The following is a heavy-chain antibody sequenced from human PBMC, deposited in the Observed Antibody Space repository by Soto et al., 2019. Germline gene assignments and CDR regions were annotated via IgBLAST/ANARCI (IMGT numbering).Heavy chain of an antibody. D-gene: IGHD6-13*01. J-gene: IGHJ4*02. Sequence: QVQLQESGPGLVKPSETLSLTCTVSGGSISSYYWSWIRQPPGKGLEWIGYIYSSGSTNYNPSLKSRVTISVDTSKNQYSLKLSSVTAPDTAVYYCASRYGRVFDFWGQGTLVTVSS. V-gene: IGHV4-59*01. CDR1: GGSISSYY. CDR2: IYSSGST. CDR3: ASRYGRVFDF.